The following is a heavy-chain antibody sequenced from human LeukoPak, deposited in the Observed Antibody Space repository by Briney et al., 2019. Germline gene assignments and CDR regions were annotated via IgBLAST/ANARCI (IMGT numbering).Heavy chain of an antibody. CDR1: GGTFSSYA. D-gene: IGHD3-10*01. V-gene: IGHV1-69*01. J-gene: IGHJ6*04. Sequence: ASVKVSCKASGGTFSSYAISWVRQAPGQGLEWMGGIIPIFGTANYAQKFQGRVTITADESTSTAYMELSSLRSEDTAVYYCARDSLGELLEPPYYYYGKDVWGKGTTVTVSS. CDR3: ARDSLGELLEPPYYYYGKDV. CDR2: IIPIFGTA.